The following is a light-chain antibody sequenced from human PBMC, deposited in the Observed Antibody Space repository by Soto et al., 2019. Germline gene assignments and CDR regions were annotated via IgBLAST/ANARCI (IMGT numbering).Light chain of an antibody. CDR3: QQRQYWPPIT. CDR2: DTY. J-gene: IGKJ5*01. V-gene: IGKV3-11*01. CDR1: QSVSSY. Sequence: IVLTQSPATLSLSPGERATLSCRASQSVSSYLAWYQQKPGQAPRLLIYDTYNRATGVPATFSGSGSGTDFTPTISSLEPEDCAIYYCQQRQYWPPITCGQGTRLEIK.